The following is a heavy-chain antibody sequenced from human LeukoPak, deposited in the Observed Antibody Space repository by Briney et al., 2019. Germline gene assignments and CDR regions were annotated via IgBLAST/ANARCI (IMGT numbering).Heavy chain of an antibody. CDR2: ISSSGSTI. J-gene: IGHJ4*02. D-gene: IGHD3-3*01. CDR1: GFTFSSYE. V-gene: IGHV3-48*03. CDR3: AREGLGLTISSYYFDY. Sequence: GGSLRLSCAASGFTFSSYEMNWVRQAPGKGLEWVSYISSSGSTIYYADSEKGRFTISRDNAKNSLYLQMNSLRAEDTAVYYCAREGLGLTISSYYFDYWGQGTLVTVSS.